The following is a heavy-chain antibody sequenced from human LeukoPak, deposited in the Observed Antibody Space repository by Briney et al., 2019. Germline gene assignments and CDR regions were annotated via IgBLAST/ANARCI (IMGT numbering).Heavy chain of an antibody. CDR2: ISWNSNSI. Sequence: PGGSLRLSCAGSGFTFDDYAMHWVRQVPGKGLEWVTGISWNSNSIDYADSVKGRFTISRDNAKNSLYLQMNSLRPEDTALYYCTKGARDYFDSWGQGTLVTVSS. CDR3: TKGARDYFDS. V-gene: IGHV3-9*01. CDR1: GFTFDDYA. J-gene: IGHJ4*02.